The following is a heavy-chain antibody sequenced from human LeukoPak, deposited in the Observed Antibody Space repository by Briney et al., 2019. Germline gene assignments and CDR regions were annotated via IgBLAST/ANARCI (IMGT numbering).Heavy chain of an antibody. D-gene: IGHD1-26*01. CDR1: GGSISSYY. Sequence: SETLSLTCTVSGGSISSYYWSWIRQPPGKGLEWIGYIYYSGSTHYNPSLKSRGTIAVDTSKNQSSLKLSSVTAADTAVYYCARWLAGAPSNWFDPWGQGTLVTVSS. V-gene: IGHV4-59*08. CDR3: ARWLAGAPSNWFDP. J-gene: IGHJ5*02. CDR2: IYYSGST.